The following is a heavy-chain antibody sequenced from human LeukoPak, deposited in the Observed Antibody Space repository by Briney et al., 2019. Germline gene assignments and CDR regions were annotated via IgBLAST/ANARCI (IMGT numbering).Heavy chain of an antibody. CDR2: IYYSGST. Sequence: SETLSLTCTVSGGSISNYYWSWIRQPPGKGLEWIGYIYYSGSTNSNPSLKSRVTISVDTSKNQFSLKLSSVTAADTAVYYCARDVIASVGGDVYYYGMDVWGQGTTVTASS. D-gene: IGHD6-13*01. CDR1: GGSISNYY. V-gene: IGHV4-59*01. CDR3: ARDVIASVGGDVYYYGMDV. J-gene: IGHJ6*02.